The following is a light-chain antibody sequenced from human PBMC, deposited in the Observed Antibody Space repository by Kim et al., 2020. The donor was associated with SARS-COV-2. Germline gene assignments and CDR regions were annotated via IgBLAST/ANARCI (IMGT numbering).Light chain of an antibody. V-gene: IGKV3-15*01. CDR1: QNVNSN. J-gene: IGKJ1*01. Sequence: EIVMTQSPATLSVSPGDRATLSCSASQNVNSNLGWYQHRRGQAPRLLIYGASTRATGIPARFSGSGSGTEFTLTISSLQSEDFAVYYCLQSNNWPRTFGQGTKVDIK. CDR3: LQSNNWPRT. CDR2: GAS.